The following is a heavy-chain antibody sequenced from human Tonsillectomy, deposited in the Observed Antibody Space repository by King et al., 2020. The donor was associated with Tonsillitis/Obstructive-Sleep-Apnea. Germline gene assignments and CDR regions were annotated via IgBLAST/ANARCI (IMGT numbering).Heavy chain of an antibody. Sequence: QLQESGPGLVKPSETLSLTCTVSGGSISSSTYYWGWIRQPPGKGLECIGSIYYSGTTYYNPSLKSRVTISVDTSKNQFSLKLSSLTAADTAVYYCARFLKTYLGIAVAGPTYWGQGTLVTVSS. D-gene: IGHD6-19*01. CDR1: GGSISSSTYY. V-gene: IGHV4-39*01. J-gene: IGHJ4*02. CDR2: IYYSGTT. CDR3: ARFLKTYLGIAVAGPTY.